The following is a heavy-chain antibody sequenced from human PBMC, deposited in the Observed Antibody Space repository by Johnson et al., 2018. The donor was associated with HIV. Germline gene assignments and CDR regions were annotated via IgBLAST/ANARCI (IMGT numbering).Heavy chain of an antibody. J-gene: IGHJ3*02. V-gene: IGHV3-7*01. D-gene: IGHD6-6*01. CDR2: IKEDGTEK. Sequence: VQLVESGGGVVQPGRSLRLSCAASGFTFSTYWMTWVRQAPGKGLEWVANIKEDGTEKYYVESVKGRFTISRDNSKNRLYLQMNSLRAEDTAVYYCAKDIGQLVGQDAFDIWGQGTMVTVSS. CDR1: GFTFSTYW. CDR3: AKDIGQLVGQDAFDI.